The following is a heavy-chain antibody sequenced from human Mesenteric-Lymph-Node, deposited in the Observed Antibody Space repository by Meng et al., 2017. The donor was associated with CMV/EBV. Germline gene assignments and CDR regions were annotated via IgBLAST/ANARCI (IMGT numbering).Heavy chain of an antibody. CDR3: AKDPHDFWSGKNWVDS. J-gene: IGHJ5*01. D-gene: IGHD3-3*01. V-gene: IGHV3-30*02. Sequence: GGSLRLSCVASVSTFGNYWMNWVRQAPRKGLEWVAFTRYDGGKESYADSVKGRFTISRDNSRNTVYLQMNNLRVEDTAVYYCAKDPHDFWSGKNWVDSWGQGTLVTVSS. CDR1: VSTFGNYW. CDR2: TRYDGGKE.